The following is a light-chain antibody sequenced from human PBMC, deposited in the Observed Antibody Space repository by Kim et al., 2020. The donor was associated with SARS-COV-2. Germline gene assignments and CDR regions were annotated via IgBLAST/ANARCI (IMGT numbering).Light chain of an antibody. Sequence: DIQMTQSPSTLSASAGDRITITCRASQSISTWLAWYQQKPGKAPKLLIYKASSLQSGVPSRFSGSGSETDFTLTISSLQPDDFATYFCQQSYITPFTFGPGTKVDIK. CDR3: QQSYITPFT. V-gene: IGKV1-5*03. CDR2: KAS. CDR1: QSISTW. J-gene: IGKJ3*01.